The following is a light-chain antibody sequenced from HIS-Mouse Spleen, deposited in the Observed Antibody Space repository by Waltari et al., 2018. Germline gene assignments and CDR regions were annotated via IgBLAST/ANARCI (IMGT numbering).Light chain of an antibody. CDR1: SSNIGSNT. J-gene: IGLJ2*01. CDR2: SNN. V-gene: IGLV1-44*01. Sequence: QSVLTQPPSASGTPGQRVTISCSGSSSNIGSNTVNWYQQLPGTAPKLLIYSNNQRPSGGPDRVSGSKSGTSASLAISGLQSEDEADYYCAAWDDSLNGYVVFGGGTKLTVL. CDR3: AAWDDSLNGYVV.